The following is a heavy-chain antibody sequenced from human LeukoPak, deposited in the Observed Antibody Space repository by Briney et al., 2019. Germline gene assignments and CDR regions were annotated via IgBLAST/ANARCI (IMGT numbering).Heavy chain of an antibody. CDR1: GFTFSSYA. Sequence: GGSLRLSCAASGFTFSSYATSWVRQAPGKGLEWVSAISGSGGSTYYADSVKGRFTISRDNSKNTLYLQMNSLRAEDTAVYYCAPTTYYYDSSGYYFDYWGQGTLVTVSS. CDR3: APTTYYYDSSGYYFDY. V-gene: IGHV3-23*01. J-gene: IGHJ4*02. D-gene: IGHD3-22*01. CDR2: ISGSGGST.